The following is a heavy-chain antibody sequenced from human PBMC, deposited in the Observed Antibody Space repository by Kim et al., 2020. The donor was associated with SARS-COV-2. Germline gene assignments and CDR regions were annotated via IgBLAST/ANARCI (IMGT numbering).Heavy chain of an antibody. CDR3: ARGRRITMVRGVIAHFDY. D-gene: IGHD3-10*01. Sequence: NGRVTISLDTSKNQFYLKLSSVTAADTAVYYCARGRRITMVRGVIAHFDYWGQGTLVTVSS. V-gene: IGHV4-31*02. J-gene: IGHJ4*02.